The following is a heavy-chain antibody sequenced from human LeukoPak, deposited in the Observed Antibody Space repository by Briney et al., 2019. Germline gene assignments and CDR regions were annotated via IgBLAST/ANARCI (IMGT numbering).Heavy chain of an antibody. V-gene: IGHV1-24*01. D-gene: IGHD6-19*01. J-gene: IGHJ4*02. CDR3: ANRYSSGWSYFDY. CDR1: GYTLTELS. Sequence: ASVKVSCKVSGYTLTELSMHWVRQAPGKGLEWMGGFDPEDGETIYAQKFQGRVTMTEDTSTDTAYMELSSLRSEDTAVYYCANRYSSGWSYFDYWGQGTLGTVSS. CDR2: FDPEDGET.